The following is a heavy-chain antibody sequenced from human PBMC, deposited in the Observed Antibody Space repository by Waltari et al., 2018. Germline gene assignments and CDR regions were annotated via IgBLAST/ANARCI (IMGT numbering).Heavy chain of an antibody. CDR2: IYYSGST. CDR1: GRSISSSSYY. Sequence: QLQLQESGPGLVKPSETLSLTCTVPGRSISSSSYYWGWIRQPPGKGLEWIGSIYYSGSTYYNPSLKSRVTISVDTSKNQFSLKLSSVTAADTAVYYCASDPGYSSSWYGGYWGQGTLVTVSS. V-gene: IGHV4-39*07. J-gene: IGHJ4*02. CDR3: ASDPGYSSSWYGGY. D-gene: IGHD6-13*01.